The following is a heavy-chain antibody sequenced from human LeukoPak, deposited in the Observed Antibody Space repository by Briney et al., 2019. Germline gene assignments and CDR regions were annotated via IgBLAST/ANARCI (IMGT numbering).Heavy chain of an antibody. V-gene: IGHV1-2*02. J-gene: IGHJ4*02. CDR1: GHTFTGYY. Sequence: ASVKVSCKASGHTFTGYYMHWVRQAPGQGLEWMGWINPNSGGTNHAQKFQGRVSMTRDTSISTAYMKLSWLTSDDTAVYYCAQSSGWDSLKYWGQGTLVTVSS. CDR3: AQSSGWDSLKY. D-gene: IGHD6-19*01. CDR2: INPNSGGT.